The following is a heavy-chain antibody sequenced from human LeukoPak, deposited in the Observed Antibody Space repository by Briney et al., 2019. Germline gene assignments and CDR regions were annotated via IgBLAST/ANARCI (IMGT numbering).Heavy chain of an antibody. J-gene: IGHJ4*02. CDR2: FNPEDGET. CDR1: GYIFTELS. CDR3: ATDASGDYLNH. Sequence: ASVKVSCKVSGYIFTELSMHWVRQAPGKGLEWMGGFNPEDGETFYAQKFQGRVTMTEDTSTDTAYMELSSLSYDDTAVYYCATDASGDYLNHWGQGTLVTVSS. V-gene: IGHV1-24*01. D-gene: IGHD4-17*01.